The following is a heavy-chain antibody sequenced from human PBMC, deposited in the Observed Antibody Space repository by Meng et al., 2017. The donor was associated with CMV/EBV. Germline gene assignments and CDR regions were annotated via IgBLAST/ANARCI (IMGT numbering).Heavy chain of an antibody. V-gene: IGHV3-21*01. D-gene: IGHD3-16*01. CDR1: GFTFSSYS. J-gene: IGHJ5*02. Sequence: ETLSLTCAASGFTFSSYSMNWVRQAPGKGLEWVSSISSSSSYIYYADSVKGRFTISRDNAKNSLYLQMNSLRAEDTAVYYCARDLRVVLGQYNWFDPWGQGTLVTVSS. CDR2: ISSSSSYI. CDR3: ARDLRVVLGQYNWFDP.